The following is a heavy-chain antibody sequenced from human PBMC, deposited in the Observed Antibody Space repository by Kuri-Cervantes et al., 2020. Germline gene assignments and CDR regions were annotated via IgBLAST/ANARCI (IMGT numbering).Heavy chain of an antibody. D-gene: IGHD3-22*01. CDR3: AKICTMIVVAKGAFDI. CDR1: GFTFSSYA. V-gene: IGHV3-23*01. J-gene: IGHJ3*02. Sequence: GESLKISCAASGFTFSSYAMSWVRQAPGKGLEWVSAISGSGGSTYYADSVKGRFTISRDNSKNTLYLQMNSLRAEDTAVYYCAKICTMIVVAKGAFDIWGQGTMVTVSS. CDR2: ISGSGGST.